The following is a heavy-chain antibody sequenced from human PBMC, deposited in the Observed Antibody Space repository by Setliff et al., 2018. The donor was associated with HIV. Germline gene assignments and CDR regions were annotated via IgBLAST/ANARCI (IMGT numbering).Heavy chain of an antibody. D-gene: IGHD3-10*01. J-gene: IGHJ4*02. CDR1: GFIFNNYG. Sequence: PGGSLRLSCAASGFIFNNYGMSWVRRAPGKGLEWVSGIRDNGISTYYADSVTGRFNISRDNSKNTLFLQMNSLKVEDTAIYYCTKGVQRFRPYYFDSWGQGALVTVSS. CDR3: TKGVQRFRPYYFDS. V-gene: IGHV3-23*01. CDR2: IRDNGIST.